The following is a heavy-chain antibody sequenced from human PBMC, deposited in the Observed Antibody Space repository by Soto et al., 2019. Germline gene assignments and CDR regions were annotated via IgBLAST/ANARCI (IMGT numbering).Heavy chain of an antibody. CDR1: GRTFNNYA. D-gene: IGHD3-22*01. V-gene: IGHV1-69*13. Sequence: GASVKVSCKASGRTFNNYAISWVRQAPGIGFEWLGVIIPIGGTPEHAQKFQGRVTISADESTNTAYMELSSLRSEDTAVYYCATNYYDGSGHYFIFEHWGQGTLATVSS. J-gene: IGHJ4*02. CDR3: ATNYYDGSGHYFIFEH. CDR2: IIPIGGTP.